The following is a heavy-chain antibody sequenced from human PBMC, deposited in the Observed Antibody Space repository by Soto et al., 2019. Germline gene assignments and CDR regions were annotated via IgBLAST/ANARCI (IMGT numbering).Heavy chain of an antibody. V-gene: IGHV4-31*03. CDR1: GGSISSGGYY. Sequence: SETLSLTCTVSGGSISSGGYYWSWIRQHPGKGLEWIGYIYYSGSTYYNPSLKSRVTISVDTSKNQFSPKLSSVTAADTAVYYCARDSTAMVTAFDIWGQGQWSPSPQ. J-gene: IGHJ3*02. D-gene: IGHD5-18*01. CDR2: IYYSGST. CDR3: ARDSTAMVTAFDI.